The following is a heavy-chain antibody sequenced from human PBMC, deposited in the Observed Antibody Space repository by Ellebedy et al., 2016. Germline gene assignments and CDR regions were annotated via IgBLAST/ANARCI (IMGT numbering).Heavy chain of an antibody. V-gene: IGHV3-53*01. CDR2: IYSGGST. D-gene: IGHD1-26*01. CDR1: GFTVSSNY. Sequence: GGSLRLSXAASGFTVSSNYMSWVRQAPGKGLEWVSVIYSGGSTYYADSVKGRFTISRDNSKNTLYLQMNSLRAEDTAVYYCARDQWELPYYFDYWGQGTLVTVSS. CDR3: ARDQWELPYYFDY. J-gene: IGHJ4*02.